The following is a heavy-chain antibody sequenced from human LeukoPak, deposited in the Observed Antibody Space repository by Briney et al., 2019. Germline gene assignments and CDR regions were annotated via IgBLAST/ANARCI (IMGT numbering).Heavy chain of an antibody. CDR2: MNPNSGNT. CDR3: ARGTKNYYGSGFYKYYYYYYMDV. Sequence: ASVKVSCKASGHTFTSYDINWVRQATGQGLEWMGWMNPNSGNTGYAQKFQGRVTMTRNTSISTAYMELSSLRSEDTAVYYCARGTKNYYGSGFYKYYYYYYMDVWGKGTTVTISS. D-gene: IGHD3-10*01. V-gene: IGHV1-8*01. J-gene: IGHJ6*03. CDR1: GHTFTSYD.